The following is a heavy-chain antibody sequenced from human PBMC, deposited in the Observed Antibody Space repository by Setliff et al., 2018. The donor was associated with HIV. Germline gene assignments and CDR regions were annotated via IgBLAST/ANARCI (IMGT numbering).Heavy chain of an antibody. J-gene: IGHJ3*01. Sequence: GASVKVSCKASDYTFINYGIGWVRQAPGQGFEWMGWISSRNGDTKYAQKFQGRITLTTDTSTTTAYMELRYLRSDDTAVYYCARDTFFWGGFDPFDVWGQGTMVTVSS. CDR3: ARDTFFWGGFDPFDV. CDR1: DYTFINYG. V-gene: IGHV1-18*04. D-gene: IGHD3-3*01. CDR2: ISSRNGDT.